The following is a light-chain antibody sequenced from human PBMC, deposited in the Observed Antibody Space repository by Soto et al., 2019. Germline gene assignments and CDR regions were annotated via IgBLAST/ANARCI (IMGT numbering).Light chain of an antibody. Sequence: EIVMTQSPATLSVSPGETATLSCRASQSVSSNLAWYQQKRGQAPRLLIYGASTRATGIPASFIGSGSGTVFTLTINSLQLEDFAVYYCQQYNKWVTFGPGTKVDLK. CDR1: QSVSSN. CDR2: GAS. CDR3: QQYNKWVT. V-gene: IGKV3-15*01. J-gene: IGKJ3*01.